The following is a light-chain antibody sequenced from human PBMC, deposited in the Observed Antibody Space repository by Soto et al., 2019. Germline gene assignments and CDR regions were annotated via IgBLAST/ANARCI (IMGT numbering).Light chain of an antibody. J-gene: IGLJ2*01. CDR2: RNN. CDR3: AAWDDSLSGPRVV. Sequence: QSVLTQPPSASGTPGQRVTISCSGSSSNIGSNYVYWYQQLPGTAPKLLIYRNNQRPSGVPDRFSGSKSGTSASLASSGLRSEDEADYYCAAWDDSLSGPRVVFGGGTKVTVL. CDR1: SSNIGSNY. V-gene: IGLV1-47*01.